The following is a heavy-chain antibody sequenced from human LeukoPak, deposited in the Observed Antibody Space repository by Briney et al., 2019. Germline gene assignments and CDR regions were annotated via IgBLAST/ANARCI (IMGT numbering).Heavy chain of an antibody. J-gene: IGHJ4*02. CDR3: AKSFGVDDFRSGYSVVSNDY. D-gene: IGHD3-3*01. CDR2: ISGSGGST. CDR1: GFTFSSYA. V-gene: IGHV3-23*01. Sequence: GGSLRLSCAASGFTFSSYAMSWVRQAPGKGLEWVSAISGSGGSTYYADSVKGRFTISRGNSKNTLYLQMNSLRAEDTAVYYCAKSFGVDDFRSGYSVVSNDYWGQGTLVTVSS.